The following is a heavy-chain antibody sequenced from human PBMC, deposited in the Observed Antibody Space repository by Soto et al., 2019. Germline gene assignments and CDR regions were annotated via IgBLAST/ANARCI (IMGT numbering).Heavy chain of an antibody. CDR1: GFIFSDYE. J-gene: IGHJ5*02. CDR2: ISGSGLTI. D-gene: IGHD5-12*01. Sequence: PGGSLRLSCAASGFIFSDYEINWVRQAPGKGLEWVSYISGSGLTIYYADSVKGRFTISRDNAKNSLYLQMNSLGVEDTAVYYCARGPYRDTYNWFDSWGQGTLVNAS. V-gene: IGHV3-48*03. CDR3: ARGPYRDTYNWFDS.